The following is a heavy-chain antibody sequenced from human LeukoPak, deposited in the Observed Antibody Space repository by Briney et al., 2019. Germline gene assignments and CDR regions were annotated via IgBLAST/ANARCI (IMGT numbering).Heavy chain of an antibody. Sequence: GGSLRLSCAASGFTFSSYAMSWVRRAPGKGLEWVSAISGSGGSTYYADSVKGRFTISRDNSKNTLYLQMNSLRAEDTAVYYCANFYGSGSYYNSLDAFDIWGQGTMVTVSS. CDR2: ISGSGGST. J-gene: IGHJ3*02. V-gene: IGHV3-23*01. CDR1: GFTFSSYA. D-gene: IGHD3-10*01. CDR3: ANFYGSGSYYNSLDAFDI.